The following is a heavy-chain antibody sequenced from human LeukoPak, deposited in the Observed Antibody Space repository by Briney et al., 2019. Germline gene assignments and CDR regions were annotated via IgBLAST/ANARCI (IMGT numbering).Heavy chain of an antibody. D-gene: IGHD3-9*01. V-gene: IGHV4-59*12. CDR2: IYYSGST. CDR1: GGSISSYY. Sequence: PSETLSLTCTVSGGSISSYYWSWIRQPPGKGLEWIGYIYYSGSTNYNPSLKSRVTMSVDTSKNQFSLKLNSVTAADTAVYSCVRGARYDILTGYSPAPYYFDLWGQGTLVTVSS. CDR3: VRGARYDILTGYSPAPYYFDL. J-gene: IGHJ4*02.